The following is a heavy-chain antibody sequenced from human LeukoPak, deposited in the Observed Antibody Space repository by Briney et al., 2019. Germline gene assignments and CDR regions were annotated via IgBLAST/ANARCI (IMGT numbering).Heavy chain of an antibody. J-gene: IGHJ4*02. CDR1: GYTFTSYG. D-gene: IGHD3-22*01. CDR3: ARAGVWYYDSGGSPLDY. CDR2: ISAYNGNT. V-gene: IGHV1-18*01. Sequence: ASVKVSCKASGYTFTSYGISWVRQAPGQGLEWMGWISAYNGNTNYAQKLQGRVTMTTDTSTSTAYMELRSLRSDDTAVYYCARAGVWYYDSGGSPLDYWGQGTLVTVSS.